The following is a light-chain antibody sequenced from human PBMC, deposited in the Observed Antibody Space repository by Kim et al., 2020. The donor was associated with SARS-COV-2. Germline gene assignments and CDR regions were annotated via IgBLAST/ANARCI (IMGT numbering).Light chain of an antibody. CDR2: KAP. Sequence: ASEGGKISITCSASQCISNWLAWYQQKPGKAPKVLIYKAPTLESGVPSRFGGGGSGTEFTLTINSLQPDDLATYYCQQHNSYPGTFGQGTKVDIK. V-gene: IGKV1-5*03. CDR3: QQHNSYPGT. J-gene: IGKJ1*01. CDR1: QCISNW.